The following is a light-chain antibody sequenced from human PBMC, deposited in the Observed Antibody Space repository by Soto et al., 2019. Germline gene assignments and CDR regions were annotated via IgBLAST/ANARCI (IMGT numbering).Light chain of an antibody. J-gene: IGKJ1*01. CDR2: AAA. CDR1: QSIGNY. Sequence: DIQMTQSPPSLSASVGDRVTITCRASQSIGNYLNWYQGKPGKAPKVLIFAAATLQGGVPSRFSGSGSGTDFTLTISSLQPDDFAVYYCQQSHSPPWTFGQGTKVDIK. CDR3: QQSHSPPWT. V-gene: IGKV1-39*01.